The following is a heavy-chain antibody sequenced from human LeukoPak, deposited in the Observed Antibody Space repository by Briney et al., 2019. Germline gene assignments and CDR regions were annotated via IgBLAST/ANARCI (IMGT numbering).Heavy chain of an antibody. D-gene: IGHD6-19*01. CDR3: AREDYSSGWYYYYYGMDV. J-gene: IGHJ6*02. CDR2: INAGNGNT. V-gene: IGHV1-3*01. Sequence: ASVKVSCKASGYTFTSYAMHWVRQAPGQRLEWMGWINAGNGNTKYSQKFQGRVTITRDTSASTAYMELSSLRSEDTAVYYCAREDYSSGWYYYYYGMDVWGQGPTVTVSS. CDR1: GYTFTSYA.